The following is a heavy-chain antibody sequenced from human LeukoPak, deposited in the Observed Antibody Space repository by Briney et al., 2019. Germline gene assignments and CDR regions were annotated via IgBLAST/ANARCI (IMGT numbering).Heavy chain of an antibody. Sequence: PRGSLSLSCAPSAFIFSTYAMSWDRQTPGKGLEWVAAIIGDNPGTYHAHSVKGRFTLSRDNSKHTLHMQMSGLTAEDTARYYCAKPPVGNCSGAFYYHFDSWGQGALVTVSS. D-gene: IGHD2-15*01. CDR1: AFIFSTYA. CDR2: IIGDNPGT. CDR3: AKPPVGNCSGAFYYHFDS. J-gene: IGHJ4*02. V-gene: IGHV3-23*01.